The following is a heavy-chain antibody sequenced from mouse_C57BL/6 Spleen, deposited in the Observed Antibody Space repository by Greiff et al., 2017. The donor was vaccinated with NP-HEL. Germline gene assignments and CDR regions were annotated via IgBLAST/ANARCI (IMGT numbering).Heavy chain of an antibody. V-gene: IGHV1-50*01. D-gene: IGHD2-3*01. CDR3: ARGWLPSYFDY. CDR2: IDPSDSYT. CDR1: GYTFTSYW. J-gene: IGHJ2*01. Sequence: QVQLQQPGAELVKPGASVKLSCKASGYTFTSYWMQWVKQRPGQGLEWIGEIDPSDSYTNYNQKFKGKATLTVDTSSSTAYMQLSSLTSEDSAVDYCARGWLPSYFDYWGQGTTLTVSS.